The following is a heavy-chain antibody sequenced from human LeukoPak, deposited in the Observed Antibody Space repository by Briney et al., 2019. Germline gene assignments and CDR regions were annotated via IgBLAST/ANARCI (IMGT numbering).Heavy chain of an antibody. V-gene: IGHV3-74*01. D-gene: IGHD2-15*01. CDR3: ARRVGYCSGGGCYRSLDY. J-gene: IGHJ4*02. Sequence: GGSLRPSCAASGFTFSSYWMHWVRQAPGKGLVWVSRINSDGSSTSYADSVKGRFTISRDNAKNTPYLQMNSLRAEDTAVYYCARRVGYCSGGGCYRSLDYWGQGTLVTVSS. CDR2: INSDGSST. CDR1: GFTFSSYW.